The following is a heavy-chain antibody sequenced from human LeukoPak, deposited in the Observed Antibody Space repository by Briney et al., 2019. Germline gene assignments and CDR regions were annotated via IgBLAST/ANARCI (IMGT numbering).Heavy chain of an antibody. J-gene: IGHJ4*02. D-gene: IGHD3-10*01. CDR2: IYYGETT. CDR1: GASISSSNFY. Sequence: PSQTLSLTCTVSGASISSSNFYWDWIRQSPGKGLEWIGNIYYGETTSYNPSFKSRVTISVDSSKNQFSLKVNSVTPEDMAVYYCARSGGSGSIDYWGQGTLVTVSS. CDR3: ARSGGSGSIDY. V-gene: IGHV4-39*01.